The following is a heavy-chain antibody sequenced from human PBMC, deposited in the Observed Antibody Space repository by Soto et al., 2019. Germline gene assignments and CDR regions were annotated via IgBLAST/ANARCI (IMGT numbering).Heavy chain of an antibody. CDR1: GGTFSSYA. V-gene: IGHV1-69*01. CDR2: IIPIFGTA. Sequence: QVQLVQSGAEVKKPGSSVKVSCKASGGTFSSYAISWVRQAPGQGLEWMGWIIPIFGTANYAQKFQGRVTITADEYTSTADRELSSLRSEDTDVYYCARVSEEVVRDPPWYYYYGMDVWGQGTTVTVSS. CDR3: ARVSEEVVRDPPWYYYYGMDV. J-gene: IGHJ6*02. D-gene: IGHD3-10*01.